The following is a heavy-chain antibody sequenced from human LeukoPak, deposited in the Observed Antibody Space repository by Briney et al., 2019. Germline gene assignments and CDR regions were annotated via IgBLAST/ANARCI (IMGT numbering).Heavy chain of an antibody. V-gene: IGHV3-33*01. CDR1: GFTFSSYG. CDR2: IWYDGSNK. J-gene: IGHJ4*02. Sequence: GRSLRLSCAASGFTFSSYGMHWVRQAPGKGLEWVAVIWYDGSNKYYADSVKGRFTISRDNSKNALYLQMNSLRAEDTAVYYCARDGHYDSSGYPLDYWGQGTLVTVSS. CDR3: ARDGHYDSSGYPLDY. D-gene: IGHD3-22*01.